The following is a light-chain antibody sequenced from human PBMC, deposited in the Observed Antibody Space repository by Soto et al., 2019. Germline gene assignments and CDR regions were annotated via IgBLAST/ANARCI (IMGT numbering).Light chain of an antibody. J-gene: IGKJ5*01. Sequence: DIQLTQSPSTLSASVGDRVTITCRASQTINSWLAWYQQKPGKAPKVLIYKASSLESGVPSRFSGSGSGTEFTLTISSLQPDDVATYYCQQSNTYPITFGQGTRLEIK. V-gene: IGKV1-5*03. CDR3: QQSNTYPIT. CDR1: QTINSW. CDR2: KAS.